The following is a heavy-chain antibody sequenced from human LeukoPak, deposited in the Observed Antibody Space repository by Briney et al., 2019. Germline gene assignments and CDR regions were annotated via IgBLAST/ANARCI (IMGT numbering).Heavy chain of an antibody. CDR3: ARVSDFWSGYSVEKWFDP. CDR2: IYYSGST. J-gene: IGHJ5*02. D-gene: IGHD3-3*01. CDR1: GGSISSYY. Sequence: PSETLSLTCTVSGGSISSYYWSWIRQPPGRGLEWIGYIYYSGSTNYNPSLKSRVTISVDTSKNQFSLKLSSVTAADTAVYYCARVSDFWSGYSVEKWFDPWGQGTLVTVSS. V-gene: IGHV4-59*01.